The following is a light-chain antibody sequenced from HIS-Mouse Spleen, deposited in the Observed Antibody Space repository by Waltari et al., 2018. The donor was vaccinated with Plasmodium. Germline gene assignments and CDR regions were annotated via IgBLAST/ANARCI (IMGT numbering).Light chain of an antibody. CDR3: QQYNNWSFT. J-gene: IGKJ3*01. CDR2: GAS. Sequence: DIVITQSPATLSVSPVERATLSCRASQSVSSNLAWYQQKPGQAPRLLIYGASTRATGIPARFSGSGSGTEFTLTISSLQSEDFAVYYCQQYNNWSFTFGPGTKVDIK. V-gene: IGKV3-15*01. CDR1: QSVSSN.